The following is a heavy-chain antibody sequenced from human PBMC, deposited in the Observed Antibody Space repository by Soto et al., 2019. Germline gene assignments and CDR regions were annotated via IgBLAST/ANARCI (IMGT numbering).Heavy chain of an antibody. J-gene: IGHJ6*02. CDR1: GFTFSSYA. Sequence: GGSLRLSCAASGFTFSSYAMSWVRQAPGKGLEWVSAISGSGGSTYYADSVKGRFTISRDNSKNTLYLQMNSLRAEDAAVYYCANPLGETEPIQYYYYGMDVWGQGTTVTVSS. D-gene: IGHD3-10*01. V-gene: IGHV3-23*01. CDR3: ANPLGETEPIQYYYYGMDV. CDR2: ISGSGGST.